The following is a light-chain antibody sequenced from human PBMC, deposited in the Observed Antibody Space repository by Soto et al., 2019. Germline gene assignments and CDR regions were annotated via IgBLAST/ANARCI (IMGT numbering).Light chain of an antibody. J-gene: IGLJ1*01. Sequence: QSVLTQPASVSGSPGQSITISCTGTSSDVGTYTLVSWYQQHPGKAPKFAIYEVNKRPAGVSKRFSGSKSGDTASLTISGLQAEDEADYYCSSYAGAITFYVFGTGTKVTVL. CDR2: EVN. CDR3: SSYAGAITFYV. CDR1: SSDVGTYTL. V-gene: IGLV2-23*02.